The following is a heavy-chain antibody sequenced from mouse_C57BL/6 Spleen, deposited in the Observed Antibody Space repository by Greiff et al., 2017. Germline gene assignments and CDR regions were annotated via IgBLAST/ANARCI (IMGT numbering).Heavy chain of an antibody. CDR1: GFTFTDYY. V-gene: IGHV7-3*01. Sequence: DVKLVESGGGLVQPGGSLSLSCAASGFTFTDYYMSWVRQPPGKALEWLGFIRNKANGYTTEYSASVKGRFTISRDNSQSILYLQMNALRAEDSATYYCARYRGGFYYFDYWGQGTTLTVSS. J-gene: IGHJ2*01. CDR2: IRNKANGYTT. CDR3: ARYRGGFYYFDY.